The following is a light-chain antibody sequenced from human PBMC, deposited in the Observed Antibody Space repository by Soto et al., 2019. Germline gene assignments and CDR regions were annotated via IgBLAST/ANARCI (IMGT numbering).Light chain of an antibody. CDR3: QHYGSSQT. CDR1: QSVSSSY. J-gene: IGKJ1*01. V-gene: IGKV3-20*01. CDR2: GAS. Sequence: EIVLTQSPGTLSLSPGERATLSCRASQSVSSSYLAWYQQKPGQAPRLLIYGASNRATGIPDRFSGSGSGTDFTLTISRLEPEDFAVYYCQHYGSSQTFGQGTKVEIK.